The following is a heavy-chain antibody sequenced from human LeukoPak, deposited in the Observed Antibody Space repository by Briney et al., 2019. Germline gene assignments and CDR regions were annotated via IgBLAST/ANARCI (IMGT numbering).Heavy chain of an antibody. J-gene: IGHJ3*02. V-gene: IGHV4-30-2*01. CDR1: GGSISSGGYS. CDR2: IYHSGST. Sequence: PSETLSLTCAVSGGSISSGGYSWSWIRQPPGKGLEWIGYIYHSGSTYYNPSLKSRVTISVDTSKNQFSLKLSSVTAADTAVYYCARMDLAAAGHAFDIWGQGTMVTVSS. CDR3: ARMDLAAAGHAFDI. D-gene: IGHD6-13*01.